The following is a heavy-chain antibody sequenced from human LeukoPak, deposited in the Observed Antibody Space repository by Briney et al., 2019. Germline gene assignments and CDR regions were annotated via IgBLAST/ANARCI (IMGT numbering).Heavy chain of an antibody. CDR1: GDSISRYY. D-gene: IGHD2-15*01. V-gene: IGHV4-59*01. Sequence: SETLSLTCTVSGDSISRYYWNFIRHFPGKGLEWIGFIYYTGSTNYNPSLKSRVTISLDTSNNQFSLKLSSVTAADTAVYYCARGYCSGGSCYYFDYWGQGTLVTVSS. CDR3: ARGYCSGGSCYYFDY. CDR2: IYYTGST. J-gene: IGHJ4*02.